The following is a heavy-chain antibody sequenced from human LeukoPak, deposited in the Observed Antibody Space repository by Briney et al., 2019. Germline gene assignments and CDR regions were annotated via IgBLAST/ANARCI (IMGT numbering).Heavy chain of an antibody. D-gene: IGHD3-9*01. J-gene: IGHJ6*02. Sequence: PSETLSLTCTVSGGSISSYYWSWIRQPAGKGLEWIGRIYTSGSTNYNPSLKSRVTMSVDTSKNQFSLKLSSVTAADTAVYYCARERDDYDILTGYYGYYYYGMDVRGQGTTVTVSS. CDR1: GGSISSYY. CDR3: ARERDDYDILTGYYGYYYYGMDV. CDR2: IYTSGST. V-gene: IGHV4-4*07.